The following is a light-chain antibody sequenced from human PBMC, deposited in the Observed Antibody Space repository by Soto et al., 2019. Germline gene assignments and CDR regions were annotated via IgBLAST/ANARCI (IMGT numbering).Light chain of an antibody. Sequence: DIQVIQSPSALSASVGDRVTITCRASQSISRRLAWYQQKPGKAPKLLIYDASSLESGVPAGFRGSGSGTQFKLTISSLQPDDFATYYCQQYNSYPWTFGQGTRVEIK. CDR3: QQYNSYPWT. V-gene: IGKV1-5*01. J-gene: IGKJ1*01. CDR2: DAS. CDR1: QSISRR.